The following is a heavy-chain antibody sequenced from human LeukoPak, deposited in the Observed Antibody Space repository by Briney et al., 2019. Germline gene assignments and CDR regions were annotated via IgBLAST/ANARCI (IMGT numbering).Heavy chain of an antibody. J-gene: IGHJ4*02. CDR3: ARALWDNSGWSLGY. V-gene: IGHV3-7*01. CDR1: GFTFSSYS. D-gene: IGHD6-19*01. Sequence: GGSLRLSCAASGFTFSSYSMNWVRQAPGKGLEWVANIKQDGSEKYYVDSVKGRFTISRDNAKNSLYLQMNSLRAEDTAVYYCARALWDNSGWSLGYWGQGTLVTVSS. CDR2: IKQDGSEK.